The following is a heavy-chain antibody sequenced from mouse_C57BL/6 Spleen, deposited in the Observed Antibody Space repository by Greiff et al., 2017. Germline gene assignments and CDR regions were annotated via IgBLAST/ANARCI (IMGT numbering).Heavy chain of an antibody. Sequence: QVQLQQPGAELVKPGASVKMSCKASGYTFTSYWITWVKQRPGQGLEWIGDIYPGSGSTNYNEKFKSKATLTVDTSSSTAYMQLSSLTSEDSAVYYCARRTTTVVVDWYCDVWGTGTTVTVSS. CDR3: ARRTTTVVVDWYCDV. V-gene: IGHV1-55*01. CDR1: GYTFTSYW. D-gene: IGHD1-1*01. CDR2: IYPGSGST. J-gene: IGHJ1*03.